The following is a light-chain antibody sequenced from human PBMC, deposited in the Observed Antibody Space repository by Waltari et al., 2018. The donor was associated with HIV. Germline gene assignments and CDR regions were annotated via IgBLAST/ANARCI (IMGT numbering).Light chain of an antibody. Sequence: QSALTQPRSVSGSPGQSVTISCTGSSGDVGGYNYVSWYQQHPGKAPKLIIYDVITRPSGVPARFSGSNSGNTASLTIFGLQAEDEADYYCCSYAGSVTFVVFGGGTKVTVV. J-gene: IGLJ2*01. V-gene: IGLV2-11*01. CDR1: SGDVGGYNY. CDR3: CSYAGSVTFVV. CDR2: DVI.